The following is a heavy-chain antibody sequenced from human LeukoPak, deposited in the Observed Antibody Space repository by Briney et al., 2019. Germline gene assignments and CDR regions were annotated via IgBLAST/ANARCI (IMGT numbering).Heavy chain of an antibody. V-gene: IGHV1-46*01. D-gene: IGHD4-17*01. CDR1: GYTFTSYY. J-gene: IGHJ5*02. CDR3: ARGYGDYGWFDP. Sequence: ASVKVSCKASGYTFTSYYMHWVRQAPGQGLEWMGLINPSGGSTSYAQKFQGRVTMTRDTSTSTVYMELSSLRSEDTAEYYCARGYGDYGWFDPWGQGTLVTVSS. CDR2: INPSGGST.